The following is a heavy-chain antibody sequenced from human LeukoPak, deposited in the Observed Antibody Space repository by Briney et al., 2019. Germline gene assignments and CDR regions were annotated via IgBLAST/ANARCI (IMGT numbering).Heavy chain of an antibody. CDR3: ARHSFVAVAGTGPPNYYMDV. D-gene: IGHD6-19*01. CDR2: IYYSGST. CDR1: GFDFYAYE. Sequence: GSLRLSCAASGFDFYAYEMNWVRQAPGKGLEWIGYIYYSGSTNYNPSLKSRVTISVDTSKNQFSLKLSSVTAADTAVYYCARHSFVAVAGTGPPNYYMDVWGKGTTVTVSS. V-gene: IGHV4-59*08. J-gene: IGHJ6*03.